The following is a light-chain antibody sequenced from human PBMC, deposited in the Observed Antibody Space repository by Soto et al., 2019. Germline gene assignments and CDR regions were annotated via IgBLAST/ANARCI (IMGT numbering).Light chain of an antibody. Sequence: QSALTQPPSVSGSPGQSVTISCTGSSSDIGAYNRVSWYQQPPGTAPKVIIYEVNNRPSGVPDRFSGSKSGSTASLAITGLQAEDEGDYYCQSYDSTLDARYVFGTGTKLTVL. CDR1: SSDIGAYNR. CDR3: QSYDSTLDARYV. V-gene: IGLV2-18*02. J-gene: IGLJ1*01. CDR2: EVN.